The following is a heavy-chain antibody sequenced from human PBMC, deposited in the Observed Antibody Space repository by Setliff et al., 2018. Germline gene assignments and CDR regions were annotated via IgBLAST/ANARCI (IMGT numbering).Heavy chain of an antibody. CDR2: TIPMFGTT. V-gene: IGHV1-69*05. Sequence: RASVKVSCKASGGTFSSYGITWVRQAPGQGLEWMGGTIPMFGTTNYAQKFQGRVTITTDKSTSTAYMELSSLRSEDTAIYYCARGDFYYYFYMDVWGKGTTVTVSS. CDR3: ARGDFYYYFYMDV. CDR1: GGTFSSYG. J-gene: IGHJ6*03.